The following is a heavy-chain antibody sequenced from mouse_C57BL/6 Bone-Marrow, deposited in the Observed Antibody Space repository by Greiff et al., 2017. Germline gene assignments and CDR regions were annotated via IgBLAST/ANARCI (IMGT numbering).Heavy chain of an antibody. Sequence: QVQLQQPGAELVMPGASVKLSCKASGYTFTSYWMHWVKQRPGQGLEWIGEIDPSDSYTNYNQKFKGKSTLTVDKSSSTAYMQLSSLTSEDSAVYYCATSYYYVYFDYWGQGTTLTVSS. CDR1: GYTFTSYW. CDR2: IDPSDSYT. V-gene: IGHV1-69*01. J-gene: IGHJ2*01. D-gene: IGHD1-1*01. CDR3: ATSYYYVYFDY.